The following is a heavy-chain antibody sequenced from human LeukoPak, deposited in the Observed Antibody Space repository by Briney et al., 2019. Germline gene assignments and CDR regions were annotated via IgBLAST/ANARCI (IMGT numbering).Heavy chain of an antibody. CDR2: INSDGSST. D-gene: IGHD4-17*01. CDR3: ARAPRDYGDYGADY. V-gene: IGHV3-74*01. J-gene: IGHJ4*02. Sequence: GGSLRLSCAASGFTFSSYWMHWVRQAPGKGLVGVSRINSDGSSTSYADSVKGRFTISRDNAKNTLYLQMNSLRAEDTAVYYCARAPRDYGDYGADYWGQGTLVTVSS. CDR1: GFTFSSYW.